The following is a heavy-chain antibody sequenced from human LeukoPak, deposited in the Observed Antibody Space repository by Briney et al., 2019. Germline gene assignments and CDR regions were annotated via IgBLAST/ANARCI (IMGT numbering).Heavy chain of an antibody. V-gene: IGHV1-69*01. D-gene: IGHD2-15*01. CDR3: ARDRFYCSGGSCYSEYFDC. J-gene: IGHJ4*02. CDR1: GGTFSSYA. CDR2: IIPIFGTA. Sequence: GSSVKVSCKASGGTFSSYAISWVRQAPGQGLEWMGGIIPIFGTANYAQKFQGRVTITADESTSTAYMELSSLRSEDTAVYYCARDRFYCSGGSCYSEYFDCWGQGTLVTVSS.